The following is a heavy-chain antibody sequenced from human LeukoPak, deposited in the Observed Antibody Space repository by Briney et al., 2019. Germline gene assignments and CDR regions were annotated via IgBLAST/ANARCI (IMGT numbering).Heavy chain of an antibody. V-gene: IGHV3-7*01. CDR1: GFTFSSYW. Sequence: GGSLRLSCAASGFTFSSYWMTWVRQAPGKGLEWVATTKQDGTEKHYVDSVKGRFTISRDNAKNSLYLQMDSLRAEDTAVYYCAKDLVPAAPAYYGMDVWGQGTTVTVSS. CDR2: TKQDGTEK. J-gene: IGHJ6*02. D-gene: IGHD2-2*01. CDR3: AKDLVPAAPAYYGMDV.